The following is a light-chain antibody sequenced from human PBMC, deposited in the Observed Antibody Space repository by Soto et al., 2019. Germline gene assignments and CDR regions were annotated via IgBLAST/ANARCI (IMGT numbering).Light chain of an antibody. Sequence: EIVLTQSPGTLSLSPGEGATLSCRASQSISSNYLAWYQQRPGQAPRLLIYGASSRATGIPDRFSGGGSGTDFPLTISRLEPEDFAVYYCQQYGSLSPTTFGQGPRLEIE. CDR3: QQYGSLSPTT. CDR1: QSISSNY. CDR2: GAS. J-gene: IGKJ5*01. V-gene: IGKV3-20*01.